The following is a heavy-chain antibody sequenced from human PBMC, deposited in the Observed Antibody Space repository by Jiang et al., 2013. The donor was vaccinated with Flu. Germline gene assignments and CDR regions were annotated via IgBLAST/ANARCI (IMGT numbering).Heavy chain of an antibody. CDR3: ARNLGDYSGREYYLDY. V-gene: IGHV4-61*02. D-gene: IGHD4-11*01. CDR2: SPPWGSP. CDR1: GGSISSGNYH. Sequence: KPSQTLSLFCTVSGGSISSGNYHWSWIRQSAGKRLDGXRVSPPWGSPTTNPPSRVDSPYHLTHPRTGVSLELSSVTAADTAMYYCARNLGDYSGREYYLDYWGQGTLVTVSS. J-gene: IGHJ4*02.